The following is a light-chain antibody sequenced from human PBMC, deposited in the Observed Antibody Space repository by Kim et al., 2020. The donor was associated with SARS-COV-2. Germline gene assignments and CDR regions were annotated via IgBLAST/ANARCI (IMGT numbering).Light chain of an antibody. CDR3: QSFDTSVSGSVV. Sequence: VTISCTGSSSNIGAGYDVHWYQLLPGTAPKPLIYGNRNRPSGVPDRFSGSKSGTSASLAITGLQAEDEADYYCQSFDTSVSGSVVFGGGTQLTVL. V-gene: IGLV1-40*01. CDR2: GNR. J-gene: IGLJ2*01. CDR1: SSNIGAGYD.